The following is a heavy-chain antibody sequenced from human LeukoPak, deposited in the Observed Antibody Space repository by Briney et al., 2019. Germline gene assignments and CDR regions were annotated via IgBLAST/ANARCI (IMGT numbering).Heavy chain of an antibody. D-gene: IGHD1-26*01. CDR2: INHSGST. Sequence: SETLSLTCAVYDGSFSGYYWSWIRQPPGKGLEWIGEINHSGSTNYNPSLKSRVTISVDKSKTQFSLKLSSVTAADTAVYYCAGDKWEPRYAFDIWGQGTMVTVSS. CDR1: DGSFSGYY. J-gene: IGHJ3*02. CDR3: AGDKWEPRYAFDI. V-gene: IGHV4-34*01.